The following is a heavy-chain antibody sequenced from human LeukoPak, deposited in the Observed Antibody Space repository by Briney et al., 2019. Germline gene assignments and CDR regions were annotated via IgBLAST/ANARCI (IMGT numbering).Heavy chain of an antibody. J-gene: IGHJ4*02. V-gene: IGHV1-2*02. CDR2: INPNSGGT. Sequence: ASVEVSCKASGYTFTGYYMHWVRQAPGQGLEWMGWINPNSGGTNYAQKFQGRVTMTRDTSISTAYMELSRLRSDDTAVYYCARGLVVPAAISFDYWGQGTLVTASS. D-gene: IGHD2-2*01. CDR1: GYTFTGYY. CDR3: ARGLVVPAAISFDY.